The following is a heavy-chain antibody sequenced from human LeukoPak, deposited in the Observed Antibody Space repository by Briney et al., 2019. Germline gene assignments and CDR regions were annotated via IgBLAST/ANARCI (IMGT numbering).Heavy chain of an antibody. D-gene: IGHD6-6*01. Sequence: SETLSLTCAVYGGSFSGYYWSWIRQPPGKGLEWIGEINHSGSTNYNASLKSRVTISVDTSKNQFSLKMSSVTAADTAVYYCARGYGSSSVWFDPWGQGTLVTVSS. V-gene: IGHV4-34*01. J-gene: IGHJ5*02. CDR3: ARGYGSSSVWFDP. CDR2: INHSGST. CDR1: GGSFSGYY.